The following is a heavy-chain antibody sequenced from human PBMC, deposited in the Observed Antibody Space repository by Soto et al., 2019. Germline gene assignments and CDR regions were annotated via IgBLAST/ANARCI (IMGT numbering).Heavy chain of an antibody. Sequence: GGSLRLSCAASGFTFGLYWMTWVRQAPGKGLEWVANIKQDGSEKYYVDSVKGRFTISRDNAKNSLYLQMNSLRDEDTAVYYCARSPYGGYVFDYWGQGTLVTVSS. J-gene: IGHJ4*02. CDR1: GFTFGLYW. V-gene: IGHV3-7*01. CDR3: ARSPYGGYVFDY. CDR2: IKQDGSEK. D-gene: IGHD5-12*01.